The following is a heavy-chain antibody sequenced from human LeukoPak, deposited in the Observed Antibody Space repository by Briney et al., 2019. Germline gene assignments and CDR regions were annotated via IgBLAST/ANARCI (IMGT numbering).Heavy chain of an antibody. CDR3: AKTRNYDFWSGYYHKDWFDP. Sequence: GGSLRLSCAASGFAFKTYAMHWVRQAPGKGLEWVAVMSYDGSNKYYADSVKGRFTISRDNSKNTLYLQMNSLRAEDTAVYYCAKTRNYDFWSGYYHKDWFDPWGQGTLVTVSS. V-gene: IGHV3-30-3*02. D-gene: IGHD3-3*01. CDR2: MSYDGSNK. CDR1: GFAFKTYA. J-gene: IGHJ5*02.